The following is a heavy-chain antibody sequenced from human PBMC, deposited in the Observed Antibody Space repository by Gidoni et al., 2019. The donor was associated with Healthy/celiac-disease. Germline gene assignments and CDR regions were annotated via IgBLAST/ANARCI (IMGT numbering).Heavy chain of an antibody. CDR2: IYSGGST. V-gene: IGHV3-53*01. D-gene: IGHD3-3*01. CDR3: ARETHYDFWSGYWT. CDR1: GFTVSSNY. J-gene: IGHJ4*02. Sequence: EVQLVESGGGLIQPGGSLRLSCAASGFTVSSNYMSWVRQAPGKGLEWVSVIYSGGSTYYADSVKGRFTISRDNSKNTLYLQMNSLRAEDTAVYYCARETHYDFWSGYWTWGQGTLVTVSS.